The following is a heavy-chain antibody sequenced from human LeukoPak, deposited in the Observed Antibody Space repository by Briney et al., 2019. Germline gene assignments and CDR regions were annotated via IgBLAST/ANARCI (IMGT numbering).Heavy chain of an antibody. Sequence: NPSETLSLTCTVSGGSISSYYWGWIRQPPGKGLEWIGSIYYSGSTYYNPSLKSRVTISVDTSKNQFSLKLSSVTAADTAVYYCATPSGTSETDYWGQGTLVTVSS. J-gene: IGHJ4*02. D-gene: IGHD2-2*01. V-gene: IGHV4-39*01. CDR1: GGSISSYY. CDR2: IYYSGST. CDR3: ATPSGTSETDY.